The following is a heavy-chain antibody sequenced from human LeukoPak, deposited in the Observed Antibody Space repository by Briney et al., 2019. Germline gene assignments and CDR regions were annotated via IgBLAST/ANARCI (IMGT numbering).Heavy chain of an antibody. V-gene: IGHV3-23*01. CDR2: ISGSGGST. Sequence: LLGGSLRLSCAASGFTFSSYAMSWVRQAPGKGLEWVSAISGSGGSTYYADSVKGRFTISRDNSKNTLYLQMNSLRAEDTAVYQCGGSGWYEAFDIWGQGTMVTVSS. CDR1: GFTFSSYA. D-gene: IGHD6-19*01. J-gene: IGHJ3*02. CDR3: GGSGWYEAFDI.